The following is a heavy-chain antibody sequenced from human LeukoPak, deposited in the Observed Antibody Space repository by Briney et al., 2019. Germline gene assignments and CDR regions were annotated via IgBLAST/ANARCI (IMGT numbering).Heavy chain of an antibody. V-gene: IGHV3-9*01. CDR3: AGYSGYDKGYYFDY. D-gene: IGHD5-12*01. Sequence: CAASGFTFDDYAMHWVRQAPGKGXEWGSGISWDGSSVGYADSVMGRFTISRDNAKNSLYLQMNSLRAEDTAVYYCAGYSGYDKGYYFDYWGQGTLVTVSS. CDR1: GFTFDDYA. J-gene: IGHJ4*02. CDR2: ISWDGSSV.